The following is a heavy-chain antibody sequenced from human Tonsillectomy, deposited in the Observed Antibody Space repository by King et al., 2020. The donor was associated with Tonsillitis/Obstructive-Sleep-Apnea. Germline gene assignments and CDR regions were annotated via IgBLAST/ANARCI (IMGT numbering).Heavy chain of an antibody. CDR1: GGSIGSYY. Sequence: QLQESGPGLVKPSETLSLTCTVSGGSIGSYYWSWIRQPPGKGLEWIGYIYYSGSTNYNPSLKSRVTISVDTSKNQFSLKLSSVTAADTAVYYCARVPTGLYYYYYMDVWGKGTTVTVSS. D-gene: IGHD3-9*01. CDR3: ARVPTGLYYYYYMDV. V-gene: IGHV4-59*08. CDR2: IYYSGST. J-gene: IGHJ6*03.